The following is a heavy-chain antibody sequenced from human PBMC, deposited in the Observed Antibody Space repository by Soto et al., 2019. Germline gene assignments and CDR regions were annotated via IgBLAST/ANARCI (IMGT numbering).Heavy chain of an antibody. V-gene: IGHV2-5*02. CDR3: ARFLWSTTSLYYVDC. CDR1: GFSLSASGVG. D-gene: IGHD2-2*01. Sequence: QITLKESGPTLVQPTQTVTLTCTFSGFSLSASGVGVGWIRQPPGKALEWLALIYWDDEKRYSPSLRSRLTNTKDTSKNQVVLTMTNMDPVDTATFYCARFLWSTTSLYYVDCWGQGTMVTVSS. J-gene: IGHJ4*02. CDR2: IYWDDEK.